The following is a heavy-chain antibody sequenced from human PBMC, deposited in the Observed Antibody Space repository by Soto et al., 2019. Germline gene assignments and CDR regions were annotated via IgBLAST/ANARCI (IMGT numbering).Heavy chain of an antibody. V-gene: IGHV1-2*04. Sequence: ASVKVSCKASGYTFTGCYMHWVRQAPGQGLEWMGWINPNSGGTNYAQKFQGWVTMTRDTSISTAYMELSRLRSDDTAVYYCARERIQLWSSYYYYGMDVWGQGTTVTVSS. CDR3: ARERIQLWSSYYYYGMDV. CDR2: INPNSGGT. J-gene: IGHJ6*02. D-gene: IGHD5-18*01. CDR1: GYTFTGCY.